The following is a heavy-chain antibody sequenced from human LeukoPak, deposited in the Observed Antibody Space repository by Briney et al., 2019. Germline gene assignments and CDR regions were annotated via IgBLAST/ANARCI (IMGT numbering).Heavy chain of an antibody. CDR1: GGSISSYY. Sequence: SETLSLTCTVSGGSISSYYWSWLRQPPGKGLEWIGYIYYSGSTYYNPSLKSRVTISVDRSKNQFSLKLSSVTAADTAVYYCARGVQYVVSQHGNWFDPWGQGTLVTVSS. CDR3: ARGVQYVVSQHGNWFDP. D-gene: IGHD1-1*01. J-gene: IGHJ5*02. CDR2: IYYSGST. V-gene: IGHV4-59*12.